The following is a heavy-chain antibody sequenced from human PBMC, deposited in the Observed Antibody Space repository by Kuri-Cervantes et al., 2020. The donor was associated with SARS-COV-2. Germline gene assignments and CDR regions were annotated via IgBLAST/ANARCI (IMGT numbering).Heavy chain of an antibody. CDR3: AKAADFCSGVNWFDP. CDR2: IHYDRSNQ. Sequence: SCPASGFTFSRYGMHWVRQAPGKGLEWVAFIHYDRSNQYYADSVKGRFTISRDNSKNTLYLQLNSLRAEDTAVYYCAKAADFCSGVNWFDPWGQGTLVTVSS. V-gene: IGHV3-30*02. CDR1: GFTFSRYG. D-gene: IGHD3-3*01. J-gene: IGHJ5*02.